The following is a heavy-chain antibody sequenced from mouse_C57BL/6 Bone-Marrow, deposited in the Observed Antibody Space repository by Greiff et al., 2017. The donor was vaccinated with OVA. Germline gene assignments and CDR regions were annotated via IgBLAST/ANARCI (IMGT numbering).Heavy chain of an antibody. CDR1: GFSLTSYG. V-gene: IGHV2-2*01. J-gene: IGHJ3*01. Sequence: VMLVESGPGLVQPSQSLSITCTVSGFSLTSYGVHWVRQSPGKGLEWLGVIWSGGSTDYNAAFISRLSISKDNSKSQVFFKMNSLHADDTAIYYCARKGVITTGFAYWGQGTLVTVSA. CDR2: IWSGGST. D-gene: IGHD2-12*01. CDR3: ARKGVITTGFAY.